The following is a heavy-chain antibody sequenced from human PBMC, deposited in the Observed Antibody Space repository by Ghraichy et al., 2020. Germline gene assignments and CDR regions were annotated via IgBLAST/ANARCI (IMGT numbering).Heavy chain of an antibody. CDR1: GFTFSSYS. Sequence: GGSLRLSCAASGFTFSSYSMNWVRQAPGKGLEWVSSISSSSSYIYYADSVKGRFTISRDNAKNSLYLQMNSLRAEDTAVYYCARESPIQVVVHYYYYGMDVWGQGTTVTVSS. CDR2: ISSSSSYI. J-gene: IGHJ6*02. V-gene: IGHV3-21*01. D-gene: IGHD2-2*01. CDR3: ARESPIQVVVHYYYYGMDV.